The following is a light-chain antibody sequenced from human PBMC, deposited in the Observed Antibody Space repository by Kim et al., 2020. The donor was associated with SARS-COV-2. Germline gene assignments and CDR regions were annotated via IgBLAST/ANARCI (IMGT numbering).Light chain of an antibody. CDR2: AAS. J-gene: IGKJ3*01. CDR1: QGISNY. CDR3: QKYNSVPFT. V-gene: IGKV1-27*01. Sequence: ASVGDRGTITCRASQGISNYLAWYQQKPGRVPKVLIYAASALQSGVPSRFSGSGSGTDFTLTISSLQPEDVATYYCQKYNSVPFTFGPGTKVDIK.